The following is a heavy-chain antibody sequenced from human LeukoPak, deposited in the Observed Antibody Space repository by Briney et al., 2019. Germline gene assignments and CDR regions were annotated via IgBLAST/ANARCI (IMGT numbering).Heavy chain of an antibody. CDR2: INHSGST. Sequence: SETLSLTCAVYGGSFSGYYWSWIRQPPGKGLEWIGEINHSGSTNYNPFLKSRVTISVDTSKNQFSLKLSSVTAADTAVYYCARGVGWDRSARFARFDYWGQGTLVTVSS. J-gene: IGHJ4*02. CDR1: GGSFSGYY. CDR3: ARGVGWDRSARFARFDY. D-gene: IGHD1-26*01. V-gene: IGHV4-34*01.